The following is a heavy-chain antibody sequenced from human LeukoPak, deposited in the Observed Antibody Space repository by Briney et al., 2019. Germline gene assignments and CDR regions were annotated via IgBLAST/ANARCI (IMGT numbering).Heavy chain of an antibody. J-gene: IGHJ4*02. CDR3: ARSFRSGIVVVEYYFDY. Sequence: GDSLKISCKGSGYSFTNYWIGWVRQMPGKGLEWMGIIYPGDSDTRYSPSFQGQVTISADKSISTAYLQWSSLKASDTAMYYCARSFRSGIVVVEYYFDYWGQGTLVTVSS. D-gene: IGHD3-22*01. V-gene: IGHV5-51*01. CDR2: IYPGDSDT. CDR1: GYSFTNYW.